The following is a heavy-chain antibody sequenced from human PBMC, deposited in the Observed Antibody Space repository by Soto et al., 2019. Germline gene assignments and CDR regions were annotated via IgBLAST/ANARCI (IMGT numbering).Heavy chain of an antibody. D-gene: IGHD4-17*01. CDR2: IIPIFGTA. CDR3: ARDIDYGDYLSWFDP. Sequence: SVKVSCKASGGTFSSYAISWVRQAPGQGLEWMGGIIPIFGTANYAQKFQGRVTITADESTSTAYMELSSLRSEDTAVYYCARDIDYGDYLSWFDPWGQGTLVTVSS. CDR1: GGTFSSYA. V-gene: IGHV1-69*13. J-gene: IGHJ5*02.